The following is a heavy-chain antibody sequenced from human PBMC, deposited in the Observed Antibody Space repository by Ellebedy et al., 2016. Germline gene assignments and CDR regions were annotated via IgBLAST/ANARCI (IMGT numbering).Heavy chain of an antibody. CDR1: GYTFTSYA. V-gene: IGHV1-3*01. CDR2: INAGNGNT. CDR3: VFLTSHFDY. D-gene: IGHD3-9*01. J-gene: IGHJ4*02. Sequence: ASVKVSCXASGYTFTSYAMHWVRQAPGQRLEWMGWINAGNGNTKYSQKFQGRVTMTRNTSISTAYMELSSLRSEDTAVYCCVFLTSHFDYWGQGTLVTVSS.